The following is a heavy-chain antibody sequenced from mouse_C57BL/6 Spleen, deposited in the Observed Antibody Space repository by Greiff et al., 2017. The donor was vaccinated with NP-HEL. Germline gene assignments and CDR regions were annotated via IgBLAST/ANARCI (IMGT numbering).Heavy chain of an antibody. J-gene: IGHJ4*01. V-gene: IGHV5-17*01. D-gene: IGHD1-1*01. CDR2: ISSGSSTI. CDR1: GFTFSDYG. Sequence: EVQVVESGGGLVKPGGSLKLSCAASGFTFSDYGMHWVRQAPEKGLEWVAYISSGSSTIYYADTVKGRFTISRDNARNTLFLQMTSLRSEDTAMYYGASTTVVALRYAMDYWGQGTSVTVSS. CDR3: ASTTVVALRYAMDY.